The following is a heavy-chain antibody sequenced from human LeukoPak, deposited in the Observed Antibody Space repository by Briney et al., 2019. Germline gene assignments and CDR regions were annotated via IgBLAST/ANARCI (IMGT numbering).Heavy chain of an antibody. J-gene: IGHJ4*02. CDR2: IYYSGST. CDR1: GGSISSGGYY. CDR3: ARWAPNYYDSSGGAGYFDY. V-gene: IGHV4-31*03. D-gene: IGHD3-22*01. Sequence: SQTLSLTCTVSGGSISSGGYYWSWIRQHPGKGLEWIGYIYYSGSTYYNPSLKSRVTISVDTSKNQFSLKLSSVTAADTAVYYCARWAPNYYDSSGGAGYFDYWGQGTLVTVSS.